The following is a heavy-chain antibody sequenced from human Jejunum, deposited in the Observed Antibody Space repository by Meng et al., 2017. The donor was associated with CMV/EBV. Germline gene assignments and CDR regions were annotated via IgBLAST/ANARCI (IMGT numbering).Heavy chain of an antibody. D-gene: IGHD6-25*01. Sequence: AASRFIFESRVMHWGRQVPGKGLEWVSLISGDGESTYYIDSVKGRFTISRDNSKNSLSLQMNNLRTEDTALYYCAKSHDTAGGVFASWGQGTLVTVSS. CDR3: AKSHDTAGGVFAS. J-gene: IGHJ5*02. CDR1: RFIFESRV. CDR2: ISGDGEST. V-gene: IGHV3-43*02.